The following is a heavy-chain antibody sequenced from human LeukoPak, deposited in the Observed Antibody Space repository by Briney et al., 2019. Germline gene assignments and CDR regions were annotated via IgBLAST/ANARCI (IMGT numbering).Heavy chain of an antibody. CDR1: GFTFSSYS. CDR3: ARDWNYYSC. V-gene: IGHV3-21*01. Sequence: GGSLRLSCAASGFTFSSYSMNWIRQAPGKGLEWVSSISSSSGSIYYADSVKGRFTISRDNAKNSLYLQMNSLRAEDTAVYYCARDWNYYSCWGQGTLVTVSS. CDR2: ISSSSGSI. D-gene: IGHD1-1*01. J-gene: IGHJ4*02.